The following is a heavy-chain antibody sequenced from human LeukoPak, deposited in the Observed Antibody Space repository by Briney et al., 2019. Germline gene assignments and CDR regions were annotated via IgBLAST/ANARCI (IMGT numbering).Heavy chain of an antibody. V-gene: IGHV4-4*07. D-gene: IGHD3-9*01. Sequence: SETLSLTCTVSGGSISSYYWSWIRQPAGKGLEWIGRIYTSGSTNYNPSLKSRVTMSVDTSKNQFSLKLSSATAADTAVYYCAGSRYYDILTGSLHDAFDIWGQGTMVTVSS. CDR3: AGSRYYDILTGSLHDAFDI. J-gene: IGHJ3*02. CDR1: GGSISSYY. CDR2: IYTSGST.